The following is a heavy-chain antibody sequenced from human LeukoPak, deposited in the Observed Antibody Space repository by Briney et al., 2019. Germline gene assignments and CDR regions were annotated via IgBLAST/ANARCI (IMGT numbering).Heavy chain of an antibody. D-gene: IGHD6-13*01. CDR2: IYYSGST. Sequence: PSETLSLTCTVSGGSVSSGSYYWSWIRQPPGKGLEWIGYIYYSGSTNYNPSLKSRVTISVDTSKNQFSLKLSSVTAADTAVYYCARVPIAAAADVWGQGTTVTVSS. CDR1: GGSVSSGSYY. CDR3: ARVPIAAAADV. J-gene: IGHJ6*02. V-gene: IGHV4-61*01.